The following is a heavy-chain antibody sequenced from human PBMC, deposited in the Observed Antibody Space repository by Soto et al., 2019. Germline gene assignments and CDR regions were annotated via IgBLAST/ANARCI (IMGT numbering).Heavy chain of an antibody. J-gene: IGHJ5*02. V-gene: IGHV4-59*01. CDR1: GGSISSYY. CDR2: IYYSRST. Sequence: SETLSLTCTVSGGSISSYYWSWIRQPPGKGLEWIGYIYYSRSTNYNPSLKSRVTISVDTSKNQFSLKLSSVTAADTAVYYCASLYYDFWSGYYTGFDPWGQGTLVTVSS. CDR3: ASLYYDFWSGYYTGFDP. D-gene: IGHD3-3*01.